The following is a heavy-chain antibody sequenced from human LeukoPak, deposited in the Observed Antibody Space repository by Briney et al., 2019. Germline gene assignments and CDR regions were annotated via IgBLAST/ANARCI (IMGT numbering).Heavy chain of an antibody. CDR3: AKSLLYYYDSSDY. V-gene: IGHV3-23*01. Sequence: GGSLRLSCAASGFTFSSYAMSWVRQAPGKGLEWVSAISGSGGSTYYADSVKGRFTISRDNSKITLYLQMNSLRAEDTAVYYCAKSLLYYYDSSDYWGQGTLVTVSS. J-gene: IGHJ4*02. CDR2: ISGSGGST. D-gene: IGHD3-22*01. CDR1: GFTFSSYA.